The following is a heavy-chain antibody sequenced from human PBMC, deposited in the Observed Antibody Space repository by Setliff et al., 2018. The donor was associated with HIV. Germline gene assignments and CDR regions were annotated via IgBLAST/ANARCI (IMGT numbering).Heavy chain of an antibody. CDR2: IYFSGNT. CDR3: VREVGYFDF. Sequence: SETLSLTCTVSGGSLTGYYWSWIRQPPGKGLEWIGYIYFSGNTNLNPSLESRLTMSVDTSKNQFSLKLNSVTAADTAVYYCVREVGYFDFWGRGTLVTVSS. CDR1: GGSLTGYY. J-gene: IGHJ2*01. V-gene: IGHV4-59*01. D-gene: IGHD1-26*01.